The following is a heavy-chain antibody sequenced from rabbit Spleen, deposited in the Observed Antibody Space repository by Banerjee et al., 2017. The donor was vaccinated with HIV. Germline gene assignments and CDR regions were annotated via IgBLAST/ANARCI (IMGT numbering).Heavy chain of an antibody. J-gene: IGHJ4*01. D-gene: IGHD8-1*01. Sequence: QEQLVESGGGLVQPEGSLTLTCTASGFSFSSSYWICWVRQAPGKGLEWIACIYAGSSGTTYYASWAKGRFTISKTSSTTVTLQMTSLTAADTATYFCARSPIYASSSNCYFTLWGQGTLVTVS. V-gene: IGHV1S45*01. CDR2: IYAGSSGTT. CDR1: GFSFSSSYW. CDR3: ARSPIYASSSNCYFTL.